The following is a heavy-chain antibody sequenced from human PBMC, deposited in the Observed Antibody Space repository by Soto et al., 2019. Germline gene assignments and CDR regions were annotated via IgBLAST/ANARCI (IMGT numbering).Heavy chain of an antibody. Sequence: PGGSLRLSCAASGFTFRSFDMHWVRQATGKGLEWVSGIGGGGDTYYPGSVKGRFTISRENAKNSLYLQMNSLRAGDTAVYYCVTGRPTHWYSWGQGTLVTVSS. CDR1: GFTFRSFD. CDR2: IGGGGDT. D-gene: IGHD1-20*01. J-gene: IGHJ5*02. CDR3: VTGRPTHWYS. V-gene: IGHV3-13*01.